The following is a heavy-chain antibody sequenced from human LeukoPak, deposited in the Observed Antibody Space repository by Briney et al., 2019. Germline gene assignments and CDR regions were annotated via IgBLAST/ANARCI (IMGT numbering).Heavy chain of an antibody. V-gene: IGHV3-21*01. D-gene: IGHD3-22*01. CDR3: VYDSSGYFVY. Sequence: PGGSLRLSCAASGLTVSTSYMNWVRQAPGKRLEWVSSISSSSTYIYYADSVKGRFTISRDNAKNSLYLQMNSLRAEDTAVYYCVYDSSGYFVYWDQGTLVTVSS. J-gene: IGHJ4*02. CDR1: GLTVSTSY. CDR2: ISSSSTYI.